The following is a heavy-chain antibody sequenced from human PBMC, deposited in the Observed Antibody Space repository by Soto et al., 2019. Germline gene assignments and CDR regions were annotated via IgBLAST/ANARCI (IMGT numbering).Heavy chain of an antibody. V-gene: IGHV3-30*03. CDR3: AGGQYYFDY. CDR2: ISYDGSNK. J-gene: IGHJ4*02. Sequence: QVQLVESGGGVVQPGRSLRLSCAASGFPFSSYGMHWVRQAPGKGLEGVAHISYDGSNKHYTDSVKGRFTISRDNSKNMLYLQMSSLRAEDTAVYYCAGGQYYFDYCGQGTRVSVSS. D-gene: IGHD2-15*01. CDR1: GFPFSSYG.